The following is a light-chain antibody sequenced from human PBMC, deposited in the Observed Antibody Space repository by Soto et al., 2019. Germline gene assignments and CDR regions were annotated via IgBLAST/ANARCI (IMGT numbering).Light chain of an antibody. J-gene: IGKJ4*01. CDR1: QSVGSD. CDR3: QQYNSWPIT. CDR2: DIF. Sequence: EIVMTQSPATLSVSPGERATLSCRASQSVGSDLAWYQQKPGQAPRLVIYDIFTRATGAPTRISGSGSGTEFTLTISSLQSEDFAVYYCQQYNSWPITFGGGTKVDIK. V-gene: IGKV3D-15*01.